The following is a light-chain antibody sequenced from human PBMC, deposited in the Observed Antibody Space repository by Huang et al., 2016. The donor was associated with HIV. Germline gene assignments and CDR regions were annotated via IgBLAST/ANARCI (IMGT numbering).Light chain of an antibody. CDR1: QSVTIL. V-gene: IGKV1-5*03. CDR2: KAS. CDR3: QQYSRSAT. J-gene: IGKJ2*01. Sequence: DIQMTQSPSTLSAAVGDRFTITGRASQSVTILLAWFQQKPGKAPKLLIYKASTLESGVPSRFSGSGSGTEFTLTIDSLQPDDVATYYCQQYSRSATFGQGTKLEIK.